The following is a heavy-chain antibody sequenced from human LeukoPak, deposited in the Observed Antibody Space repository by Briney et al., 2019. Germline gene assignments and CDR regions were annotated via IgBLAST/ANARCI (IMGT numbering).Heavy chain of an antibody. CDR2: INPNRGGT. J-gene: IGHJ3*02. CDR3: ARVPPDYSDNALDI. D-gene: IGHD3-22*01. Sequence: ASVKVSCKASGYTFTGYYMHWVRQAPGQGLEWMGWINPNRGGTNYAQKFQGRVTMTRDTSISTAYMELSRLRSDDTAVYYCARVPPDYSDNALDIWGQGTLVTVSS. CDR1: GYTFTGYY. V-gene: IGHV1-2*02.